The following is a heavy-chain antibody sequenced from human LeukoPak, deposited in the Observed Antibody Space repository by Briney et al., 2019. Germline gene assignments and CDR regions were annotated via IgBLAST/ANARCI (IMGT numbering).Heavy chain of an antibody. CDR3: ARDRVLGCLDF. CDR1: GFAVSARP. J-gene: IGHJ4*02. Sequence: GGSLRLSCEASGFAVSARPMSWVRQAPGKGLEWVSVIYSGGSTYFADSVKGRFTIFRDNSKNTLYLHMNSLRAEDTAVYYCARDRVLGCLDFWGQGTLVTVSS. V-gene: IGHV3-66*01. CDR2: IYSGGST. D-gene: IGHD3-16*01.